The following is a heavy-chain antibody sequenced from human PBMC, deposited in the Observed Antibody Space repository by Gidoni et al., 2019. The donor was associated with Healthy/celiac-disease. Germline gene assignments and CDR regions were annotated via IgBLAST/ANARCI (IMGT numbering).Heavy chain of an antibody. Sequence: QITLKESGPTLVKPTQTLTLTCTFSGFSLRTSGVGVGWIRQPPGKALEWLALIYWDDDKRYSPSLKSRLTITKDTSKNQVVLTMTNMDPVDTATYYCARTVVTMVRGNVRPKQYYFDYWGQGTLVTVSS. D-gene: IGHD3-10*01. CDR3: ARTVVTMVRGNVRPKQYYFDY. V-gene: IGHV2-5*02. J-gene: IGHJ4*02. CDR2: IYWDDDK. CDR1: GFSLRTSGVG.